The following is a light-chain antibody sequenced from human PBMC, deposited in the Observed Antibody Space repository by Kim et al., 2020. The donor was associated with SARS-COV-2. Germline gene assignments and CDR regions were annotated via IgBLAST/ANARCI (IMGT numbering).Light chain of an antibody. V-gene: IGKV3-15*01. CDR3: QKYNNWPPYS. J-gene: IGKJ2*03. Sequence: VAPGERAPLPRRARQRVSSNFAWYQQKPGQAPRLLIYGASTRATGIPAKFSGSGSGTGFTLTISSLQSEDFAVYYCQKYNNWPPYSFGQGNKLEI. CDR1: QRVSSN. CDR2: GAS.